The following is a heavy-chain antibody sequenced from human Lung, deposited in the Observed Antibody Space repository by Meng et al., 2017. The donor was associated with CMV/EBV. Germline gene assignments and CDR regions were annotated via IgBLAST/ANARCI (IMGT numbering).Heavy chain of an antibody. Sequence: SSVXVSCKASGGTFNNYAVNWVRQAPGQGLEWMGGIIAISGTTNYAQKVQGRVTITTDESTSTGYMELSSLKSEDTDVYYCAREPDAIRTFDYWGQGTLVTVSS. D-gene: IGHD2-2*02. V-gene: IGHV1-69*05. CDR1: GGTFNNYA. CDR3: AREPDAIRTFDY. J-gene: IGHJ4*02. CDR2: IIAISGTT.